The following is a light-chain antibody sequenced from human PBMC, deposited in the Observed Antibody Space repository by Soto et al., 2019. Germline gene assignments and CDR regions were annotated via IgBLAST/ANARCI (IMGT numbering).Light chain of an antibody. CDR2: GAS. CDR1: QSVSSSF. CDR3: QQYDSSPWT. J-gene: IGKJ1*01. Sequence: ESALTQSPGTLSLSPGERATLACRASQSVSSSFLAWYQLKPGRAPRLLIYGASSRATGIPDRFSGSGSGTDFTLTISRLEPEDFAVYYCQQYDSSPWTFGQGTKVEIK. V-gene: IGKV3-20*01.